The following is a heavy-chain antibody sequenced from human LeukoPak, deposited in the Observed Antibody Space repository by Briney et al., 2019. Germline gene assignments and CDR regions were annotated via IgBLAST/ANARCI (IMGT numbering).Heavy chain of an antibody. CDR3: ARVECSSTSCYIGSWFDP. CDR2: INHGGST. CDR1: GGSFSGYY. V-gene: IGHV4-34*01. Sequence: SETLSLTCAVYGGSFSGYYWSWIRQPPGKGLEWIGEINHGGSTNYNPSLKSRVTISVDTSKNQFSLKLSSVTAADTAVYYCARVECSSTSCYIGSWFDPWGQGTLVTVSS. J-gene: IGHJ5*02. D-gene: IGHD2-2*02.